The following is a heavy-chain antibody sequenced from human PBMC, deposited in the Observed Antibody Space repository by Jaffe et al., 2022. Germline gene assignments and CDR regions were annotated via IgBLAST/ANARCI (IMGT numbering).Heavy chain of an antibody. J-gene: IGHJ4*02. CDR1: GFSFKSYT. D-gene: IGHD6-19*01. V-gene: IGHV3-23*01. CDR2: ITGSSSST. CDR3: VKGGIGVPFDY. Sequence: EVQLLESGGGLVQPGGSLRLSCVASGFSFKSYTMSWVRQAPGKGLERVSGITGSSSSTYYADSVKGRFTISRDNSKNTLSLQMSSLRAEDTAVYYCVKGGIGVPFDYWGQGTLVTVSS.